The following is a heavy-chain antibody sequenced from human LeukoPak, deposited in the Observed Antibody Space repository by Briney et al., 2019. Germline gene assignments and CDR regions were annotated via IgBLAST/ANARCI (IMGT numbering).Heavy chain of an antibody. J-gene: IGHJ6*03. CDR3: ARSGIAAAGSPYYYYYCMDV. D-gene: IGHD6-13*01. V-gene: IGHV3-23*01. Sequence: GGSLRLSCAASGFTFSSYAMSWVRQAPGKGLEWVSAISGSGGSTYYADSVKGRFTISRDNAKNSLYLQMNSLRAEDTAVYYCARSGIAAAGSPYYYYYCMDVWGKGTTVTVSS. CDR2: ISGSGGST. CDR1: GFTFSSYA.